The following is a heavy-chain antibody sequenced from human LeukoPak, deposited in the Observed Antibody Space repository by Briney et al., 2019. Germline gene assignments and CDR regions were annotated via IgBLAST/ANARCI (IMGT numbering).Heavy chain of an antibody. D-gene: IGHD3-22*01. V-gene: IGHV3-21*01. Sequence: GGSLRLSCAASGFTFSSYSMNWVRQAPGKGLEWVSSISSSSSYIYYADSVKGRFTISRDNAKNSLYLQMNSLRAEDTAVYYCARDHHRRLYDSQARDTFDIWGQGTMVTVSS. CDR3: ARDHHRRLYDSQARDTFDI. CDR2: ISSSSSYI. J-gene: IGHJ3*02. CDR1: GFTFSSYS.